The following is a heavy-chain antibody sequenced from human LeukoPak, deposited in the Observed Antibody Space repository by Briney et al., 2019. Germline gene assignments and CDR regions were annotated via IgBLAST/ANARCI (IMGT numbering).Heavy chain of an antibody. CDR2: IYYSGST. V-gene: IGHV4-30-4*01. Sequence: SETLSLTCTVFGGSFSSGDYYWSWLRQPPGTGLEWIGYIYYSGSTFYNPSLKSRVTISLDTSKSQFSLKLCSVSAADTAVYYCARSEGYAFDPWGQGTLVTVSS. D-gene: IGHD2-15*01. CDR3: ARSEGYAFDP. CDR1: GGSFSSGDYY. J-gene: IGHJ5*02.